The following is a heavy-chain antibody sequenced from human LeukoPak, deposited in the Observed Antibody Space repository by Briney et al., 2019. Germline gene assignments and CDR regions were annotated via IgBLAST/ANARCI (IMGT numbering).Heavy chain of an antibody. J-gene: IGHJ5*02. D-gene: IGHD2-2*01. CDR1: GYSISSGYY. Sequence: SETLSLTCAVSGYSISSGYYWGWIRQPPGKGLEWIGSIYHSGSTYYNPSLKSRVTISVDTSKNQFSLKLSSVTAADTAVYYCAREDNVVVPAAISWFDPWGQGTLSPSPQ. CDR2: IYHSGST. CDR3: AREDNVVVPAAISWFDP. V-gene: IGHV4-38-2*02.